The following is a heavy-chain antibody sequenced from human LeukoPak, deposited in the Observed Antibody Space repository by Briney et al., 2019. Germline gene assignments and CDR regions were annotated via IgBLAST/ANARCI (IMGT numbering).Heavy chain of an antibody. D-gene: IGHD2-2*01. CDR1: GFTFSAYA. Sequence: TGGSLRLSCAASGFTFSAYAIEWVRQAPGKGLEWISSINGDSSYIYYADSVKGRFTIARDNARNSLHLQMNSLRAEDTAVYYCARLRCGSASCFGKYYFDRWGQGALVTVSS. J-gene: IGHJ4*02. CDR3: ARLRCGSASCFGKYYFDR. V-gene: IGHV3-21*01. CDR2: INGDSSYI.